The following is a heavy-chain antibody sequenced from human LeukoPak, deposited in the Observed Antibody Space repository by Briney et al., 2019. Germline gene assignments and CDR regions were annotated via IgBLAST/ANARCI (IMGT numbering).Heavy chain of an antibody. J-gene: IGHJ4*02. D-gene: IGHD2-15*01. V-gene: IGHV1-3*03. CDR3: ARGSYCSAGSCYLRY. CDR2: INAGNGIT. CDR1: GYTFTSYA. Sequence: GASVKVCCKASGYTFTSYAMHWVRQAPGQRLERRGWINAGNGITKNSHEFQGRVTITRDTSASTAYMELSSLSSEDMAVYYFARGSYCSAGSCYLRYGGQGTLVTVPS.